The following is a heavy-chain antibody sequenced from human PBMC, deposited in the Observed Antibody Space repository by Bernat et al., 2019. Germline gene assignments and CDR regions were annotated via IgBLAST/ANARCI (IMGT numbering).Heavy chain of an antibody. D-gene: IGHD6-19*01. CDR2: SSAYNGNT. J-gene: IGHJ4*02. V-gene: IGHV1-18*04. Sequence: QVQLVQSGAEVKKPGASVKGSCKAAGDTVTSYGISWVREAPGQGLEWMGWSSAYNGNTNYAQKLQGRVTMTTDTSTSTAYMELRSLRSDDTAVYYCAREPSIAVAGIHFDYWGQGTLVTLSS. CDR1: GDTVTSYG. CDR3: AREPSIAVAGIHFDY.